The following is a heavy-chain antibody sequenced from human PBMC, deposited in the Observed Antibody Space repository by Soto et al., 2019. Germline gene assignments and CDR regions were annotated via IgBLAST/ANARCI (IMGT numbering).Heavy chain of an antibody. Sequence: ASVKVSCKASGYTFTSYCMQWVRQAPGQGLEWMGIINPSGGSTSYAQKFQGRVTMTRDTSTSTVYMELSSLRSEDTAVYYCASPLYGDLDYWGQGTLVTGSS. D-gene: IGHD4-17*01. CDR1: GYTFTSYC. CDR3: ASPLYGDLDY. V-gene: IGHV1-46*03. CDR2: INPSGGST. J-gene: IGHJ4*02.